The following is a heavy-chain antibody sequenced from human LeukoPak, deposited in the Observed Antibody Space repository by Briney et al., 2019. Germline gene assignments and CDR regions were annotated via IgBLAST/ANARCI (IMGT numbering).Heavy chain of an antibody. V-gene: IGHV4-34*01. Sequence: SETLSLTCAVYGGSFSGYYWSWLRQPPGKGLEWIGEINHSESTNYNPSLKSRVTISVDTSKNQSSLKLSSVTAADTAVYYCARVVKKRITIFGVATLRKYYYYYMDVWGKGTTVTASS. D-gene: IGHD3-3*01. CDR1: GGSFSGYY. CDR2: INHSEST. CDR3: ARVVKKRITIFGVATLRKYYYYYMDV. J-gene: IGHJ6*03.